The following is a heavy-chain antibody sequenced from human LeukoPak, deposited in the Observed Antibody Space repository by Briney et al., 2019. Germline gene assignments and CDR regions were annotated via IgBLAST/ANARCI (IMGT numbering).Heavy chain of an antibody. CDR2: IYPRDGST. D-gene: IGHD1-20*01. CDR3: AREGITGTTWVY. CDR1: GYTFTSNY. V-gene: IGHV1-46*01. J-gene: IGHJ4*02. Sequence: ASVKVSCKASGYTFTSNYIHWVRQAPGQGLEWMGMIYPRDGSTSYAQKFQGRVTITRDTSASTAYMELSSLRSEDTAVYYCAREGITGTTWVYWGQGTLVTVSS.